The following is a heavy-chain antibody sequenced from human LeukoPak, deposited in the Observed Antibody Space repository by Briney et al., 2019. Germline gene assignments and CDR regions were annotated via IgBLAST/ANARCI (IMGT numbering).Heavy chain of an antibody. CDR2: TYYRSKWYN. CDR1: GDSVSSNSAA. V-gene: IGHV6-1*01. J-gene: IGHJ5*02. D-gene: IGHD3-10*01. Sequence: SQTLSLTCAISGDSVSSNSAASNSIRQSPLRGLEWLGRTYYRSKWYNDYAVSVKSRITINPDTSKNQFSLQLNSVTPEDTAVYYCARESPGFMGSGGFDPWGQGTLVTVSS. CDR3: ARESPGFMGSGGFDP.